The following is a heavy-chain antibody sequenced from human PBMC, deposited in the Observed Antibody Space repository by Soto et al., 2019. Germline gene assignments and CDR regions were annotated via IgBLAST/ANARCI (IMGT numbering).Heavy chain of an antibody. V-gene: IGHV4-31*03. D-gene: IGHD3-9*01. CDR1: GGSISSGGYY. J-gene: IGHJ4*02. CDR2: IYYSGST. Sequence: LSLTCTVSGGSISSGGYYWSWIRQHPGKGLEWIGYIYYSGSTYYNPSLKSRVTISVDTSKNQFSLKLSSVTAADTAVYYCARAGYDILTGSLHFDYWGQGTLVTVSS. CDR3: ARAGYDILTGSLHFDY.